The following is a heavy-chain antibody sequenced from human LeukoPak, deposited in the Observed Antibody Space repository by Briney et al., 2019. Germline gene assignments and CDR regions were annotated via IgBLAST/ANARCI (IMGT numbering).Heavy chain of an antibody. CDR2: ISSSGSTT. D-gene: IGHD6-13*01. Sequence: GGSLRLSCAASGFTFSDYYMSWIRQAPGKGLEWVSYISSSGSTTYYADSVKGRFTISRDNAKNSLYLQMNSPRAEDTAVYYCASHKYSSSWYLRWFDPWGQGTLVTVSS. CDR1: GFTFSDYY. V-gene: IGHV3-11*01. J-gene: IGHJ5*02. CDR3: ASHKYSSSWYLRWFDP.